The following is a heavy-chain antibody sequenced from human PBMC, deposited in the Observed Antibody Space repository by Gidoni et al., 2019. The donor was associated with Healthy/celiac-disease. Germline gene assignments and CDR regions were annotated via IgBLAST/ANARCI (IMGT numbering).Heavy chain of an antibody. CDR2: IWYDGSNK. V-gene: IGHV3-33*01. D-gene: IGHD2-15*01. J-gene: IGHJ3*02. CDR3: ARDSCCSGGSCYPRSYCGPNDAFDI. Sequence: APGKGLEWVAVIWYDGSNKYYADSVKGRFTISRDNSKNTLYLQMNSLRAEDTAVYYCARDSCCSGGSCYPRSYCGPNDAFDIWGQGTMVTVSS.